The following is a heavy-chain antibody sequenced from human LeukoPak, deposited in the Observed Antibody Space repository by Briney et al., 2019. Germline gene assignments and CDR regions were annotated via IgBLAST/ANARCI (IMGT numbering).Heavy chain of an antibody. J-gene: IGHJ4*02. CDR2: ISGSGDST. V-gene: IGHV3-23*01. CDR3: AKTAGIAAAADFDY. Sequence: PGGSLRLSCAASGFTFDDYGMSWVRQAPGKGLEWVSSISGSGDSTYYADSVKGRFTISRDNSKNTLYLQMNSLRAGDTAVYYCAKTAGIAAAADFDYWGQGTLVTVSS. D-gene: IGHD6-13*01. CDR1: GFTFDDYG.